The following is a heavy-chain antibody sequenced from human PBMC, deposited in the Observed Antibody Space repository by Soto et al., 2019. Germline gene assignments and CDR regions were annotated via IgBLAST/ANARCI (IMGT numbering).Heavy chain of an antibody. V-gene: IGHV1-2*04. D-gene: IGHD1-7*01. CDR2: INPNSGGT. J-gene: IGHJ6*02. CDR3: ARDFQPGTTSSYYYGMDV. Sequence: ASVKVSCKASGYTFTGYYMHWVRQAPGQGLEWMGWINPNSGGTNYAQKFQGWVTMTRDTSISTAYMELSRLRSDDTAVYYCARDFQPGTTSSYYYGMDVWGQGTTVTVSS. CDR1: GYTFTGYY.